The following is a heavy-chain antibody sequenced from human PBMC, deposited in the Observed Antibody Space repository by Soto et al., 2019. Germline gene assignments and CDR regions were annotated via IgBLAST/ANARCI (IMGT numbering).Heavy chain of an antibody. CDR2: IDWDDDK. J-gene: IGHJ6*01. D-gene: IGHD2-15*01. V-gene: IGHV2-70*01. CDR3: PRISYCRTPKIYYYYGMDV. Sequence: SCPTLVNPTQTLTLTCTFSGFSLSTSGMCVSWIRQPPGKALEWLALIDWDDDKYYSTSLKTRLTISTDTSKNQVVLTMTNMDPVEKATYYCPRISYCRTPKIYYYYGMDVWGGGTTVTVSS. CDR1: GFSLSTSGMC.